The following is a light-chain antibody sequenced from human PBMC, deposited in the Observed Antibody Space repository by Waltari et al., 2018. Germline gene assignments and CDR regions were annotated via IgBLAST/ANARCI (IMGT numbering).Light chain of an antibody. Sequence: DIQMTQSPSTLSASVGDRVTITCRASQSISSGLAWYQQKPGKAPNLLLYKASTLQSGVPSRFSGFRSGTEFTLAISSLQPDDFATYFCQQYKSYPLTFGGGTKVEI. J-gene: IGKJ4*01. CDR2: KAS. V-gene: IGKV1-5*03. CDR3: QQYKSYPLT. CDR1: QSISSG.